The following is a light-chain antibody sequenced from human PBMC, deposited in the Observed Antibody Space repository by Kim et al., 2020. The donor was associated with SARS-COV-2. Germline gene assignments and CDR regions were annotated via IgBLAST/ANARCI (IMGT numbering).Light chain of an antibody. CDR2: RNN. V-gene: IGLV1-47*01. J-gene: IGLJ2*01. Sequence: GQTVTISCSGSNSNIGSHYVYWYQPFPGTAPKLLIYRNNQRPSGVPDRFSGSKSGTSASLAISGLRSADEADYYCVANDDILSGILFGGGTQLTVL. CDR3: VANDDILSGIL. CDR1: NSNIGSHY.